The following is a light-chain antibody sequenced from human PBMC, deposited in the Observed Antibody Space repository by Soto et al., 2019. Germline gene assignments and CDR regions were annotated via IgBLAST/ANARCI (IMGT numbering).Light chain of an antibody. Sequence: EIVLTQTPGTLSLSPGERPTLSCRASQSVSSNLAWYQQKPGQAPRLXXYGASTRATGIPARFSGIVSGTEFTLTIRSLQSEDFAVYYGQQYNNWPPVTFGQGTKVDIK. CDR2: GAS. J-gene: IGKJ1*01. CDR3: QQYNNWPPVT. CDR1: QSVSSN. V-gene: IGKV3-15*01.